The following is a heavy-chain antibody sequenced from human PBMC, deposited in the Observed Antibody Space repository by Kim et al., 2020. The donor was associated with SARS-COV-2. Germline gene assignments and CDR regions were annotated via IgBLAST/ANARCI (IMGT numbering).Heavy chain of an antibody. J-gene: IGHJ4*02. Sequence: NSNPPLKGRVPLSVDTSKNQFSLKLRSVTAADTAVYYCARILTAASNFDYWGQGTLVTVSS. V-gene: IGHV4-59*01. CDR3: ARILTAASNFDY. D-gene: IGHD7-27*01.